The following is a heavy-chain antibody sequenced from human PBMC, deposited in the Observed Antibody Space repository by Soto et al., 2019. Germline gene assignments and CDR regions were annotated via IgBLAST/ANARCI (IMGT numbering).Heavy chain of an antibody. Sequence: QLQLVQSGAEVKKPGASVKVSCKASGYTFTSYDINWVRQATGQGLEWMGWMNPNSGNTGYAQKFQGRVTMTRNSSTSTAYMELSSMRSEDTAVYYCVYSAAGTFDYWCQGTMVTVSS. V-gene: IGHV1-8*01. CDR3: VYSAAGTFDY. D-gene: IGHD6-13*01. CDR2: MNPNSGNT. J-gene: IGHJ4*02. CDR1: GYTFTSYD.